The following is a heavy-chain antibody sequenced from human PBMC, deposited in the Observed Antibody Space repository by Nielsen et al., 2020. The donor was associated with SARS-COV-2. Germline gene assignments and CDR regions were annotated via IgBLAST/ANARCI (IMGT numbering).Heavy chain of an antibody. Sequence: SLKISCAASGFTFSNYGMHWVRQVAGKGLEWVAIVSRDGSDTFYVDSLEGRFTISRDNSKNTVSLEMNSLRAEDTAVYHCAKDVWSGAHQIGPDYWGQGTLVTVSS. J-gene: IGHJ4*02. V-gene: IGHV3-30*18. CDR3: AKDVWSGAHQIGPDY. CDR1: GFTFSNYG. D-gene: IGHD3-3*01. CDR2: VSRDGSDT.